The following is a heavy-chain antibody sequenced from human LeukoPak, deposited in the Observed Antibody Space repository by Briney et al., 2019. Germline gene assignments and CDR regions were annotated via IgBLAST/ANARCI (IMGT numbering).Heavy chain of an antibody. J-gene: IGHJ5*01. Sequence: SETLSLTCTVSGGSITISSYYWGWIRQPPGKGLEWIVSIYYSGNTYYNPSLKSRVTISVDTSKHQFSLNLSSVTAADTAIYFCARGLLYSGSFARNWFDSWGQGTLVTVSS. CDR3: ARGLLYSGSFARNWFDS. V-gene: IGHV4-39*01. CDR1: GGSITISSYY. D-gene: IGHD1-26*01. CDR2: IYYSGNT.